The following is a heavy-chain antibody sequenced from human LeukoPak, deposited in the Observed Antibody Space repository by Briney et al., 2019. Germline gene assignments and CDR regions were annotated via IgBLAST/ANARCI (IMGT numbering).Heavy chain of an antibody. J-gene: IGHJ4*02. CDR2: MNPNSGNT. V-gene: IGHV1-8*03. D-gene: IGHD6-13*01. Sequence: GASVKVSCKASGYTFTSYDINWVRQATGRGLEWMGWMNPNSGNTGYAQKFQGRVTITRNTSISTAYMELSSLRSEDTAVYYCARGLGSSWYWYYFDYGGQEPLVTAPS. CDR1: GYTFTSYD. CDR3: ARGLGSSWYWYYFDY.